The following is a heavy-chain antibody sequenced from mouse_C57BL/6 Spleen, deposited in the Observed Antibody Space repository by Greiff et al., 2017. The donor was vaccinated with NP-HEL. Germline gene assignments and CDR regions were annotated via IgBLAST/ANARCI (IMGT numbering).Heavy chain of an antibody. Sequence: QVQLQQSGAELARPGASVKLSCKASGYTFTSYGISWVKQRTGQGLEWIGEIYPRSGNTYYNEKFKGKATLTADKSSSTAYMELRSLTSEDSAVYFCSHYYGSSYGFAYWGQGTRVTVSA. CDR2: IYPRSGNT. D-gene: IGHD1-1*01. J-gene: IGHJ3*01. V-gene: IGHV1-81*01. CDR3: SHYYGSSYGFAY. CDR1: GYTFTSYG.